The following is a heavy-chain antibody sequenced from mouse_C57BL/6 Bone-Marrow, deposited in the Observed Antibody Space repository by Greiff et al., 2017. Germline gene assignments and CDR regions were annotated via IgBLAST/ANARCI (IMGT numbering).Heavy chain of an antibody. CDR3: AREILYYGSSYAMDY. J-gene: IGHJ4*01. CDR2: ISYDGSN. V-gene: IGHV3-6*01. Sequence: VQLKESGPGLVKPSQSLSLTCSVTGYSITSGYYWNWIRQFPGNKLEWMGYISYDGSNKYNPSLKNRISSTRDTSKNQFFLKLNSVTTEDTATYYCAREILYYGSSYAMDYWGQGTSVTVSS. D-gene: IGHD1-1*01. CDR1: GYSITSGYY.